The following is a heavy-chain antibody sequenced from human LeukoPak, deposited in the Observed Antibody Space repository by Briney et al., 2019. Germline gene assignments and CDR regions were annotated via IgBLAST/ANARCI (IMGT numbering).Heavy chain of an antibody. D-gene: IGHD5-12*01. CDR2: INPNSGGT. V-gene: IGHV1-2*06. Sequence: ASVKVSCKASGYTFTGYYMHWVRQAPGQGLEWMGRINPNSGGTNYAQKFQGRVTMTRDTSISTAYMELSRLRSDDTAVYYCARDDSGYDYYSDYWGQGTLVTVSS. CDR3: ARDDSGYDYYSDY. CDR1: GYTFTGYY. J-gene: IGHJ4*02.